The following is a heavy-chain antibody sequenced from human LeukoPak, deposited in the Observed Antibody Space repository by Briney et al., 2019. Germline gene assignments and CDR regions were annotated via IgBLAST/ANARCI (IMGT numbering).Heavy chain of an antibody. J-gene: IGHJ4*02. CDR1: GFTFDDYD. CDR3: AKNHGYYGSGSYYNRPYYFDY. CDR2: INWNGGST. D-gene: IGHD3-10*01. Sequence: PGGSLRLSCAASGFTFDDYDMSWVRQAPGKGLEWVSDINWNGGSTGYADSVKGRFTISRDNSKNTLYLQMNSLRAEDTAVYYCAKNHGYYGSGSYYNRPYYFDYWGQGTLVTVSS. V-gene: IGHV3-20*04.